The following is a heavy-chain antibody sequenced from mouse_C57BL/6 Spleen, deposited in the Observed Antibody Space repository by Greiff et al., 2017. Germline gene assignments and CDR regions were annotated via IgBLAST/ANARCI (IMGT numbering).Heavy chain of an antibody. CDR1: GFTFIGYW. D-gene: IGHD2-4*01. CDR2: IDTSDSET. J-gene: IGHJ4*01. Sequence: QVQLQQPGAELVRPGSSVKLSCTASGFTFIGYWLAWVKQRPGQGLEWIGNIDTSDSETHYNQKFKDKATFTVDKSSNTTYMQLISLTSEDSAVYYCAREDYDGAMDYWGQGTSVTVSS. V-gene: IGHV1-61*01. CDR3: AREDYDGAMDY.